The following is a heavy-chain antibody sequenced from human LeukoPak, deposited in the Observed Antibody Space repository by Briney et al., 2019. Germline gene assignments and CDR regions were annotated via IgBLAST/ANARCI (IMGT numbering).Heavy chain of an antibody. D-gene: IGHD1-26*01. CDR1: GGSISSSSYY. J-gene: IGHJ4*02. CDR3: ARGGGATSLRF. Sequence: SETLSLTCTVSGGSISSSSYYWGWIRQPPGKGLEWIGSIYYSGSTYYNPSLKSRVTISVDTSKNQFSLKLSSVTAADTAVYYCARGGGATSLRFWGQGTLVTVSS. V-gene: IGHV4-39*07. CDR2: IYYSGST.